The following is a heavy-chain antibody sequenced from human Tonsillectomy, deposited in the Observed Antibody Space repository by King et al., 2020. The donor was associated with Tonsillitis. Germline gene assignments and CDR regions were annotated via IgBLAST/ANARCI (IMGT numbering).Heavy chain of an antibody. J-gene: IGHJ4*02. V-gene: IGHV3-64D*06. Sequence: VQLVESGGGLVQPGGSLRLSCSASGFTFSRYHMHWVRQAPGERLEYVSAITNNGGSTYYADSVKGRFTISRDNSKNTLYLQMSSLRAEDTAVYYCAGRLTASSPFDYWGQGTGVSVSS. CDR3: AGRLTASSPFDY. CDR2: ITNNGGST. CDR1: GFTFSRYH. D-gene: IGHD2-21*02.